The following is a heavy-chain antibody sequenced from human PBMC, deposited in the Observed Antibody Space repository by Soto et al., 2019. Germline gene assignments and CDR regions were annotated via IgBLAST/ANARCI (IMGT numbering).Heavy chain of an antibody. J-gene: IGHJ3*02. CDR2: VYSSGRS. CDR1: GGSLTSGDYY. Sequence: QLQLQESGPGLVRPSQTLSLTCSVSGGSLTSGDYYWGWIGQLPGKGLEWVAYVYSSGRSYYNPSLESRLSISLDTSKNQFSLILRSVTVADTAIYYCASDHNGFNKAFDIWGQGATVTVSS. V-gene: IGHV4-30-4*01. CDR3: ASDHNGFNKAFDI. D-gene: IGHD5-12*01.